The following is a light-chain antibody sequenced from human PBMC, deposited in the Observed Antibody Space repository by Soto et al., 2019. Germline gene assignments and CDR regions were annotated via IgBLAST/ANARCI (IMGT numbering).Light chain of an antibody. CDR2: GAS. CDR1: QSVSSSF. J-gene: IGKJ1*01. V-gene: IGKV3-20*01. CDR3: HQYDSSPVT. Sequence: EIGLTQSPGTLSLSPGERATLSCRASQSVSSSFLAWYQQKPGQAPRLLIYGASSRATGIPDRFSGSGSGTDFTLTISRLESEDFAVYYCHQYDSSPVTFGQGTKVEIK.